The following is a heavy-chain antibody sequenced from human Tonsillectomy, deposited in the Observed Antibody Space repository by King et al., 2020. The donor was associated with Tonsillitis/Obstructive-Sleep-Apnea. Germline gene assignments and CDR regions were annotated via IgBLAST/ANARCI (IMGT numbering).Heavy chain of an antibody. CDR1: GFTFDDYA. V-gene: IGHV3-9*01. CDR3: AKDSVNDILTGYYNWFDP. Sequence: VQLVESGGGLVQPGRSLRLSCAASGFTFDDYAMHWVRQAPGKGLEWVSGISWNSCSIGYADSVKGRFTISRDNAKNSLYLQMKSLRAEDTALYYCAKDSVNDILTGYYNWFDPWGQGTLVTFSS. J-gene: IGHJ5*02. CDR2: ISWNSCSI. D-gene: IGHD3-9*01.